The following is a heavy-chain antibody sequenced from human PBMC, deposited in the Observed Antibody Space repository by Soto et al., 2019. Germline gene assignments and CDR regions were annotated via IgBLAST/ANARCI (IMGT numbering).Heavy chain of an antibody. V-gene: IGHV4-39*01. J-gene: IGHJ4*02. Sequence: SETLSLTCTVSGGSISSSSYYWGWIRQPPGKGLEWIGSIYYSGSTYYNPSLKSRVTISVDTSKNQFSLKLSSVTAADTAVYYCARLPWGYSGYDYYFDYWGQGTLVTVSS. CDR2: IYYSGST. CDR3: ARLPWGYSGYDYYFDY. CDR1: GGSISSSSYY. D-gene: IGHD5-12*01.